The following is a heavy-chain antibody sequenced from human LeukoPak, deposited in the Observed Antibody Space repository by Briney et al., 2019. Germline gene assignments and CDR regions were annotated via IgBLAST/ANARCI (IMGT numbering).Heavy chain of an antibody. V-gene: IGHV3-21*01. J-gene: IGHJ3*02. CDR1: GFTFSSYR. D-gene: IGHD1-1*01. CDR3: AREERYPDAFDI. Sequence: GGSLRLSCAASGFTFSSYRMNWVRQAPGKGLELVSSISSSCSYIYYADSVKGRFSISRDNAKNSLYLQMNSLRAEDTAVYYCAREERYPDAFDIWGQGTMVTVSS. CDR2: ISSSCSYI.